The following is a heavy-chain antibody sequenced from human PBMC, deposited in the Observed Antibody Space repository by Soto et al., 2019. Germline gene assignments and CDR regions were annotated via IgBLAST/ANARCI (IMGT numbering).Heavy chain of an antibody. CDR2: IYYSGST. V-gene: IGHV4-39*01. CDR1: GGSISSSSYY. CDR3: ARHRARNWFDP. J-gene: IGHJ5*02. Sequence: LQLQESGPGLVKPSETLSLTCIVSGGSISSSSYYWGWIRQPPGKGLEWIGSIYYSGSTYYNPSLKSRVTISVDTSKNQFSLTLSSVTAADTAVFYCARHRARNWFDPWGQGTLVTVSS. D-gene: IGHD6-6*01.